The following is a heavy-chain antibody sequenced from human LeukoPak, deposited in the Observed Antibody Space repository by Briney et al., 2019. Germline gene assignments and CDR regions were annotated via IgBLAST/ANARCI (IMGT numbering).Heavy chain of an antibody. J-gene: IGHJ6*03. CDR3: ARDCSSTSCYYYMDV. CDR1: GYTFTGHY. CDR2: INPNSGGT. V-gene: IGHV1-2*02. D-gene: IGHD2-2*01. Sequence: GASVKVSCKASGYTFTGHYMHWVRQAPGQGLEWKGWINPNSGGTNYAQKFQGRVTMTRDTSISTAYMELSRLRSDDTAVYYCARDCSSTSCYYYMDVWGKGTTVTVSS.